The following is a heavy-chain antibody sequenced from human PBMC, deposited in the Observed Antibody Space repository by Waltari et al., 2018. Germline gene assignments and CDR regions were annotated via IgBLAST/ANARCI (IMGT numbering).Heavy chain of an antibody. Sequence: QLQLQESGPGLVKPSETLSLTCSVSGGSISSNRHYWVWIRQPPGQGLEWIGTMSYSRATYTGPSLNSRVTISRDTAKTQLSRKLASMTAADTAVYFCATYLGASLGTAAFDVWGQGTMVTVSS. CDR3: ATYLGASLGTAAFDV. CDR2: MSYSRAT. J-gene: IGHJ3*01. CDR1: GGSISSNRHY. D-gene: IGHD1-1*01. V-gene: IGHV4-39*01.